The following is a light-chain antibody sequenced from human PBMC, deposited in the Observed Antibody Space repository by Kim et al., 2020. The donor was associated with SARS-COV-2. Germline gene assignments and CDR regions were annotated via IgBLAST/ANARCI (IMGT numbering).Light chain of an antibody. CDR1: KLGDKY. J-gene: IGLJ2*01. V-gene: IGLV3-1*01. CDR3: QAWDSSIVV. CDR2: QDS. Sequence: SVSPGQTASITCSGDKLGDKYACWYQQKPGQSPVLVIYQDSKRPSVIPERFSGSNSGNTATLTISGTQAMDEADYYCQAWDSSIVVVGGGTQLTVL.